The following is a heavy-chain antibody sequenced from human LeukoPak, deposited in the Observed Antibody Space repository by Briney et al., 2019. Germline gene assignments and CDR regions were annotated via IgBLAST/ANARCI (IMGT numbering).Heavy chain of an antibody. CDR1: GGSVSSGSYY. V-gene: IGHV4-61*01. CDR2: IYYSGST. CDR3: ARSRGYYYDSSGYQHDY. D-gene: IGHD3-22*01. Sequence: PSETLSLTCTVSGGSVSSGSYYWSWIRQPPGTGLEWIGYIYYSGSTNYNPSLKSRVTISVDTSKNQFSLKLSSVTAADTAVYYCARSRGYYYDSSGYQHDYWGQGTLVTVSS. J-gene: IGHJ4*02.